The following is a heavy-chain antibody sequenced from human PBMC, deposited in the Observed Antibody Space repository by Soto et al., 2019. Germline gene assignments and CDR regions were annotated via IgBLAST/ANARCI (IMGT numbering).Heavy chain of an antibody. CDR1: GYTFTSYG. CDR3: ARDSGAGRGAGMDV. V-gene: IGHV1-2*04. Sequence: ASVKVSCKASGYTFTSYGISWVRQAPGQGLEWMGWINPNSGGTNYAQKFQGWVTMTRDTSISTAYMELSRLRSDDTAVYYCARDSGAGRGAGMDVWGQGTTVPVSS. CDR2: INPNSGGT. D-gene: IGHD6-19*01. J-gene: IGHJ6*02.